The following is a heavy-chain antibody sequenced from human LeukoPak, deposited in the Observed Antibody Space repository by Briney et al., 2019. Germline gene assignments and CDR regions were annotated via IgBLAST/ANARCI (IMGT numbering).Heavy chain of an antibody. V-gene: IGHV4-34*01. CDR2: INHSGST. D-gene: IGHD2-21*02. CDR3: ARTEVYCGGDCYSAIDY. CDR1: GGSFSGYY. Sequence: SEILSLTCAVYGGSFSGYYWSWIRQPPGKGLEWIGEINHSGSTNYNPSLKSRVTLSVDTSKNQFSLKLSSVTAADTAVYYCARTEVYCGGDCYSAIDYWGQGTLVPVSS. J-gene: IGHJ4*02.